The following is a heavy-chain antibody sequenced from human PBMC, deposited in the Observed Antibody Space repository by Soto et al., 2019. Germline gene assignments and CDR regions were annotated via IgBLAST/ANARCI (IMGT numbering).Heavy chain of an antibody. J-gene: IGHJ5*02. Sequence: WETLSLTGSVSGGTISGYYWTWIRQPAGKGLEWIGRIYSSGNTKYNPSLQSRVTMSLDTSNNQFSLRLTSVTAADTAVYYCARGQRFSDWFDPWGQGTLVTVSS. CDR2: IYSSGNT. CDR3: ARGQRFSDWFDP. V-gene: IGHV4-4*07. CDR1: GGTISGYY. D-gene: IGHD3-3*01.